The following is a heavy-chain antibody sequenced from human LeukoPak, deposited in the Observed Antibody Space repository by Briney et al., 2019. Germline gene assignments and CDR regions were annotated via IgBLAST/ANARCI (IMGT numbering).Heavy chain of an antibody. J-gene: IGHJ3*02. Sequence: ASVKVSCKASGYTFTSYGISWVRQAPGQGLEWMGWISAYNGNTNYAQKLQGRVAMTTGTSTSTAYMELRSLRSDDTAVYYCARAVAKRRDDAFDIWGQGTMVTVSS. CDR2: ISAYNGNT. V-gene: IGHV1-18*01. CDR3: ARAVAKRRDDAFDI. D-gene: IGHD5-12*01. CDR1: GYTFTSYG.